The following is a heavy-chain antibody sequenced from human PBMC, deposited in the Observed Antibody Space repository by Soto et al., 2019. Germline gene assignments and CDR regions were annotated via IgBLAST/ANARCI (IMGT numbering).Heavy chain of an antibody. CDR2: INAGNGNT. CDR3: AIASDYYGGSGYSNWFDP. Sequence: GASVKVSCKASGYTFTTYTIHWVRQAPGQRLEWMGWINAGNGNTKYSQNFQARVTITRDTSASTAYMELSSLTSEDTAVYYCAIASDYYGGSGYSNWFDPWGQGTLVTVSS. V-gene: IGHV1-3*01. D-gene: IGHD3-22*01. J-gene: IGHJ5*02. CDR1: GYTFTTYT.